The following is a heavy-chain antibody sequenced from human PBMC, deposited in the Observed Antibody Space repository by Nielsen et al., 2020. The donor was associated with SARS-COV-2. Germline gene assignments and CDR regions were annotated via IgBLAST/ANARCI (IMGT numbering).Heavy chain of an antibody. V-gene: IGHV3-20*04. D-gene: IGHD1-26*01. CDR2: IDWNGGGT. Sequence: GGSLRLSCAASGFTFGDYDMNWVRQVPGKGLAWVSSIDWNGGGTDYAGSVKGRFTISRDNAKNSLYLQMDDLRPEDTALYYCARDGYSGSYLGYWGQGTLVTVSS. CDR1: GFTFGDYD. J-gene: IGHJ4*02. CDR3: ARDGYSGSYLGY.